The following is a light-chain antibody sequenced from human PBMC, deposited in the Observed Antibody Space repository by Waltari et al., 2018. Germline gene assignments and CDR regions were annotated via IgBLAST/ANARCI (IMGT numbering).Light chain of an antibody. Sequence: DIVMTQSPLSLPVTPGEPASISCRSSQSLLNSNGYNYLDRYLQKPGQSPKLLRYLASNRANGVPDRFSGSGSGTDVTLKSSRVEAGDVGVYYGMQALQAPYTFGQGTRLEMK. CDR1: QSLLNSNGYNY. CDR2: LAS. V-gene: IGKV2-28*01. J-gene: IGKJ5*01. CDR3: MQALQAPYT.